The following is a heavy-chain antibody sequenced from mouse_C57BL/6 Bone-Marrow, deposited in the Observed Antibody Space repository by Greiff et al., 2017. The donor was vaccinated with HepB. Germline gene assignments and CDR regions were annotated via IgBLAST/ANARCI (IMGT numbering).Heavy chain of an antibody. D-gene: IGHD1-1*01. CDR3: TSYYYGSSYDPFFDY. CDR2: IDPETGGT. V-gene: IGHV1-15*01. CDR1: GYTFTDYE. Sequence: QVQLKQSGAELVRPGASVTLSCKASGYTFTDYEMHWVKQTPVHGLEWIGAIDPETGGTAYNQKFKGKAILTADKSSSTAYMELRSLTSEDSAVYYCTSYYYGSSYDPFFDYWGQGTTLTVSS. J-gene: IGHJ2*01.